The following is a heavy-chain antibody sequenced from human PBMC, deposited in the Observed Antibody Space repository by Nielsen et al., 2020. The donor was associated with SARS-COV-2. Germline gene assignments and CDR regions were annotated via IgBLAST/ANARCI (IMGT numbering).Heavy chain of an antibody. CDR2: IKQDGSEK. CDR1: GFTFSSYW. J-gene: IGHJ4*02. CDR3: ARDLSDGYNRPFDY. D-gene: IGHD5-24*01. V-gene: IGHV3-7*01. Sequence: GESLKISCAASGFTFSSYWMSWVRQAPGKGLEWVANIKQDGSEKYYVDSVKGRFTISRDNAKNSLYLQMNSLRAEDTAVYYCARDLSDGYNRPFDYWGQGTLVTVSS.